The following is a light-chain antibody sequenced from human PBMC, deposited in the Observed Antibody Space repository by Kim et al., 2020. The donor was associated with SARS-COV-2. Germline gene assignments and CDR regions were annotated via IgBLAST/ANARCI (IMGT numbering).Light chain of an antibody. CDR3: QQYGGSPWT. J-gene: IGKJ1*01. CDR1: QTISGNY. V-gene: IGKV3-20*01. Sequence: EIVLTQSPGTLSLSPGERATLSCTASQTISGNYLAWYQQTPGQAPRVLIHGASSRATGIPDRFSGSGSGTDFTLTISILEPEDFAVYYCQQYGGSPWTFGHGTKVDIK. CDR2: GAS.